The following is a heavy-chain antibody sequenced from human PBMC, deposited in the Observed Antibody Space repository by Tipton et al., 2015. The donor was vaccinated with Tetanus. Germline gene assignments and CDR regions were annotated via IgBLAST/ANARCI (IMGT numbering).Heavy chain of an antibody. CDR2: INPNSGGT. CDR3: ARDGGSYYTDC. V-gene: IGHV1-2*02. CDR1: GYTFTGYY. J-gene: IGHJ4*02. Sequence: QSGAEVKKPGASVKVSCKASGYTFTGYYMHWVRQAPGQGLEWMRWINPNSGGTNYAQKFQGRVTMTRDTSTSTVYMELSSLRSEDTAVYYCARDGGSYYTDCWGQGTLVTVSS. D-gene: IGHD1-26*01.